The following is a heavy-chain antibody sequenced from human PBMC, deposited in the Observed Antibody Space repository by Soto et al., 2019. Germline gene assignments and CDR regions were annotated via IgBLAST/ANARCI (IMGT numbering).Heavy chain of an antibody. Sequence: QLHLVQSGAVVKKPGASVTVSCSASGYPVTAYYMHWVRQAPGRGLEWMEGINPATGAAKYTPAYRGRVTVPGASSTSTIFKELSGLKPEDQAFFYGAKGGGVGVAGSAAFDMWGQGTLVTVSS. J-gene: IGHJ3*02. D-gene: IGHD3-3*01. CDR2: INPATGAA. V-gene: IGHV1-2*02. CDR1: GYPVTAYY. CDR3: AKGGGVGVAGSAAFDM.